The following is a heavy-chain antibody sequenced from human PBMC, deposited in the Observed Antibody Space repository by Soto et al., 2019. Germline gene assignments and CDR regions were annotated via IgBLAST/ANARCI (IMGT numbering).Heavy chain of an antibody. J-gene: IGHJ1*01. CDR1: GGVFRNYA. V-gene: IGHV1-69*01. Sequence: QVQLVQSGAEVKKPGSSVKVSCKASGGVFRNYAINWVRQAPGQGLEWMGGIIPVFGTADYPQKFQGRVTITANESRTTAYMELTSLKTEDTAVYIGARDRGGSYSFYAGGQGTVVTVAS. D-gene: IGHD1-26*01. CDR2: IIPVFGTA. CDR3: ARDRGGSYSFYA.